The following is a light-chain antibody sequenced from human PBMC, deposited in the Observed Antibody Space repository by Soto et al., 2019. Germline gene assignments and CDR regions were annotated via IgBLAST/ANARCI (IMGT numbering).Light chain of an antibody. CDR2: DAS. Sequence: DIQMTQSPSSLSASVGDRVTITCQASQDISNYLNWYQQKPGKAPKLLTYDASNLETGVPSRFSGSGSRTDFTLTISSLQPEDIATYYCQQYDKLPRTVGQGPKEQIK. CDR3: QQYDKLPRT. J-gene: IGKJ1*01. V-gene: IGKV1-33*01. CDR1: QDISNY.